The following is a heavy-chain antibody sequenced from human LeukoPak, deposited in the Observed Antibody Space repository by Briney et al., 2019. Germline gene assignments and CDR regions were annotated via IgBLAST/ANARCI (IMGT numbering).Heavy chain of an antibody. CDR3: ARAYSSSWLAYYYYGMDV. CDR2: IKQDGSEK. V-gene: IGHV3-7*01. D-gene: IGHD6-13*01. J-gene: IGHJ6*02. Sequence: GGSLRLSCAASGFTFSSYWMSWVRQAPGKGLEWVANIKQDGSEKYYVDSVKGRFTISRDNAKNSLYLQMSSLRAEDTAAYFCARAYSSSWLAYYYYGMDVWGQGTTVTVSS. CDR1: GFTFSSYW.